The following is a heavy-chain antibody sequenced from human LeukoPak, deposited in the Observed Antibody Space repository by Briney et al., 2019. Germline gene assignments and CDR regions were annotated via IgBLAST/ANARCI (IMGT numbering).Heavy chain of an antibody. D-gene: IGHD2/OR15-2a*01. J-gene: IGHJ4*02. CDR3: ARESLYYFDC. CDR1: GFIVSNKY. Sequence: GGSLRLSCAASGFIVSNKYMNWVRQAPGKGLEGVSVINGDGRTFYADSVKGRFTISRDNSQNKVFLQMSSLRPEDTVVYYCARESLYYFDCWGQGTLVTASS. V-gene: IGHV3-66*01. CDR2: INGDGRT.